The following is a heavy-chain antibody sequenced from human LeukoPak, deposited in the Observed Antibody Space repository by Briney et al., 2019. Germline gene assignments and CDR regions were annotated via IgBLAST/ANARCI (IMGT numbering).Heavy chain of an antibody. Sequence: GGSLRLSCAASGFTFSSYWMHWVRQAPGKGLVWVSRINSDGSSTSYADFVKGRFTISRDNAKNTLYLQMNSLRAEDTAVYYCAREGVTYYGSGSPYPPYYYYYGMDVWGQGTTVTVSS. CDR2: INSDGSST. J-gene: IGHJ6*02. CDR1: GFTFSSYW. V-gene: IGHV3-74*01. CDR3: AREGVTYYGSGSPYPPYYYYYGMDV. D-gene: IGHD3-10*01.